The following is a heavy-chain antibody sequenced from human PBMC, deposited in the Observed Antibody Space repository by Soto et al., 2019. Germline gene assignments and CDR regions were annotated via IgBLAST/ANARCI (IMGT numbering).Heavy chain of an antibody. V-gene: IGHV3-23*01. CDR1: GFTFSSYA. CDR2: ISGSGGST. Sequence: GGSLRLSCAASGFTFSSYAMSWVRQAPGKGLEWVSVISGSGGSTFYADSVTGRFTISRDNSKNTLFLQMNDLRAEDTAVYYCSKGPRASSWNNWFDPWGQVTLVTVSS. D-gene: IGHD6-13*01. J-gene: IGHJ5*02. CDR3: SKGPRASSWNNWFDP.